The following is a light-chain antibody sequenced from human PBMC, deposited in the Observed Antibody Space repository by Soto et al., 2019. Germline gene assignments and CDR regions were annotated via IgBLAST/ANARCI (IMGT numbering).Light chain of an antibody. CDR1: QSVLYSSNNKNY. Sequence: DIVMTQSPDSLAVSLGESATINCKSSQSVLYSSNNKNYLAWYQQKPGQPPKLLIYDASNLETGVPSRFSGSGSGTDFTFTISSLQPEDIATYYCQQYDNLPITFGQGTRLEI. CDR2: DAS. CDR3: QQYDNLPIT. V-gene: IGKV4-1*01. J-gene: IGKJ5*01.